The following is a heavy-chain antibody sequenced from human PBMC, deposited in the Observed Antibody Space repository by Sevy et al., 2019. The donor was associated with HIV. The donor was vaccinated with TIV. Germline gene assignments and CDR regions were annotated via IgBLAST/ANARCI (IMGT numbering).Heavy chain of an antibody. CDR1: GGSIRSHY. J-gene: IGHJ4*02. CDR2: INYSGST. V-gene: IGHV4-59*11. Sequence: SETLSLTCTVSGGSIRSHYWSWIRQPPGKGLEWIGYINYSGSTNYNPSLKSRVTISVDTSKNQISLKLSSVTAADTAVYYCARSRGYFDYWGQGTLVTVSS. CDR3: ARSRGYFDY. D-gene: IGHD2-2*01.